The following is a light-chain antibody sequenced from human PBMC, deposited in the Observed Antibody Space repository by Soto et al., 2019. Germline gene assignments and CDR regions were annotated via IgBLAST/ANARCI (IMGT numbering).Light chain of an antibody. CDR1: QSVSNTY. V-gene: IGKV3-20*01. J-gene: IGKJ1*01. CDR3: QQYGSSCT. CDR2: GAS. Sequence: EIVLTQSPGTLSLSPGERATLSCRASQSVSNTYLAWYQQKPGQAPRLLIYGASNRATGIPDRFIGSGSGTDFTLTISRLEPEDFSVYYCQQYGSSCTFGQGTKVEIK.